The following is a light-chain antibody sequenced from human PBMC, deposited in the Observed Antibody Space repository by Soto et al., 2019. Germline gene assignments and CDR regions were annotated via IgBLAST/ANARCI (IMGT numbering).Light chain of an antibody. J-gene: IGKJ4*01. CDR2: DAY. CDR3: QQRYHWPPLT. CDR1: QSVRTY. V-gene: IGKV3-11*01. Sequence: EIVLTQSPATLSLSPGERATLSCRASQSVRTYLAWYQQKPGQAPRLLIYDAYNRATGIPARFSGSGSGTDFTLTISRLEPEDFAIYYCQQRYHWPPLTFGGGTKVEIK.